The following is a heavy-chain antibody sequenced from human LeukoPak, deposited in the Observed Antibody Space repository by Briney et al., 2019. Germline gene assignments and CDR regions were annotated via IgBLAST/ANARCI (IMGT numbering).Heavy chain of an antibody. CDR3: ARVNFGLRWPAY. J-gene: IGHJ4*02. CDR1: GYTFTGYY. Sequence: ASVKVSCKASGYTFTGYYMHWVRQAPGQGLEWMGWISAYNGNTNYAQKLQGRVTMTTDTSTSTAYMELRSLRSDDTAVYYCARVNFGLRWPAYWGQGTLVTVSS. V-gene: IGHV1-18*04. CDR2: ISAYNGNT. D-gene: IGHD4-17*01.